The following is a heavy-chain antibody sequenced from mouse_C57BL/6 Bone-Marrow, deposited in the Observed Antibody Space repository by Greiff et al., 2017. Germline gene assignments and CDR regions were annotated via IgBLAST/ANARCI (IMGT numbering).Heavy chain of an antibody. CDR1: GYTFTSYG. V-gene: IGHV1-81*01. Sequence: VQVVESGAELARPGASVKLSCKASGYTFTSYGISWVKQRTGQGLEWIGEIYPRSGNTYYNEKFKGKATLTADKSSSTAYMEIRSLTSEDSAVYFCAREGHWYFDVWGTGTTVTVSS. CDR2: IYPRSGNT. D-gene: IGHD3-3*01. J-gene: IGHJ1*03. CDR3: AREGHWYFDV.